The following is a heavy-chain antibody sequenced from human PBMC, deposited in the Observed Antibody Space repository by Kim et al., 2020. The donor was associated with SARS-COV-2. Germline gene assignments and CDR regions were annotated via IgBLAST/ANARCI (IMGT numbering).Heavy chain of an antibody. J-gene: IGHJ4*02. V-gene: IGHV3-23*01. CDR2: ISGSGGST. CDR1: GFTFSSYA. D-gene: IGHD5-18*01. Sequence: GGSLRLSCAASGFTFSSYAMSWVRQAPGKRLEWVSAISGSGGSTYYADSVKGRFTISRDNSKNTLYLQMNSLRAEDTAVYYCAKGGYSYGDLYYYFDYWGQGTLVTVSS. CDR3: AKGGYSYGDLYYYFDY.